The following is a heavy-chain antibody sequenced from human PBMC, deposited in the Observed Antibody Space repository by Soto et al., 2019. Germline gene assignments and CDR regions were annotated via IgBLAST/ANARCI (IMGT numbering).Heavy chain of an antibody. CDR3: AMWVTDAPSPEYYFDY. D-gene: IGHD1-26*01. V-gene: IGHV5-51*01. CDR2: IYPGDSDT. J-gene: IGHJ4*02. Sequence: GESLKISCKGSGYSFTSYWIGWVRQMPGKGLEWMGIIYPGDSDTRYSPSFQGQVTISADKSISTAYLQWSSLKASDTAMYYCAMWVTDAPSPEYYFDYWGQGTLVTVSS. CDR1: GYSFTSYW.